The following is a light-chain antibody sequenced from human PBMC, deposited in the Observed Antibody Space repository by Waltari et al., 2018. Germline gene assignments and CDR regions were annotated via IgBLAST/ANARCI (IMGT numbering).Light chain of an antibody. J-gene: IGLJ3*02. CDR1: SSDVGGYNY. CDR2: DFS. Sequence: QSALTQPRSVSGSPGQSVTISCPGTSSDVGGYNYFPWYQQHPGKAPKLMIYDFSKRPSGVPDRFSGSKSGNTASLTISGLQAEDEADYYCCSYGGTYSWVFGGGTKLTVL. V-gene: IGLV2-11*01. CDR3: CSYGGTYSWV.